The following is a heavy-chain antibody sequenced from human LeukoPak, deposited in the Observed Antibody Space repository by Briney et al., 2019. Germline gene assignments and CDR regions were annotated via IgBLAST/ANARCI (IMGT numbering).Heavy chain of an antibody. D-gene: IGHD4-17*01. V-gene: IGHV3-23*01. CDR3: AKGSTSTVTPTDY. CDR2: ISGSGGST. Sequence: KXLGXXSAISGSGGSTYYADSVKGRFTISRDNSKNTLYLQMNSLRAEDTAVYYCAKGSTSTVTPTDYWGQGTLVTVSS. J-gene: IGHJ4*02.